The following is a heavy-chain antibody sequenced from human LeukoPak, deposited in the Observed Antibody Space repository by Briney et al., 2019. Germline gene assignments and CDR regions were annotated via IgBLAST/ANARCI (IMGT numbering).Heavy chain of an antibody. D-gene: IGHD1-26*01. CDR3: ARSSGSYSYYYYYMDV. CDR1: GGSISSYY. V-gene: IGHV4-59*01. J-gene: IGHJ6*03. CDR2: IYYSGST. Sequence: SETLSLTCTVSGGSISSYYWSWIRQPPEKGLEWIGYIYYSGSTNYNPSLKSRVTISVDTSKNQFSLKLSSVTAADTAVYYCARSSGSYSYYYYYMDVWGKGTTVTVSS.